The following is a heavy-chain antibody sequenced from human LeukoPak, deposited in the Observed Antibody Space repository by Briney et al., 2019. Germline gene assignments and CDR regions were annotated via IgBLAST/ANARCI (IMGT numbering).Heavy chain of an antibody. J-gene: IGHJ4*02. CDR3: ARQTGSGLFILP. D-gene: IGHD3/OR15-3a*01. V-gene: IGHV4-39*01. CDR2: IYYSGNT. CDR1: GVSISSSNSY. Sequence: PSETLSLTCTVSGVSISSSNSYWGWIRQPPGKGLEWIGSIYYSGNTYYNASLKSQVSISIDTSKNQFSLRLTSVTAADTAVYYCARQTGSGLFILPGGQGTLVTVPS.